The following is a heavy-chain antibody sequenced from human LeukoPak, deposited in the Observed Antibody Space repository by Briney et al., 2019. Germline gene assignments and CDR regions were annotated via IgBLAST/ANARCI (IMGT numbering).Heavy chain of an antibody. CDR3: AKRRGAAAYDAFDI. V-gene: IGHV3-30*02. CDR1: GFTFSSYG. J-gene: IGHJ3*02. Sequence: QTGGSLRLSCAASGFTFSSYGMHWVRQAPGKGLEWVAFIRYDGSNKYYADSVKGRFTISRDNSKNTLYLQMNSLRAEDTAFYYCAKRRGAAAYDAFDIWGQGTMVTVSS. CDR2: IRYDGSNK. D-gene: IGHD6-13*01.